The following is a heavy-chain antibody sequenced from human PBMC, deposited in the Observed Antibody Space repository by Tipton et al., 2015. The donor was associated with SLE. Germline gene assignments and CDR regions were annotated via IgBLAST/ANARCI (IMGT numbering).Heavy chain of an antibody. V-gene: IGHV4-4*07. Sequence: TLSLTCTVSGGSINSFYLTWVRRPAGKGLEWIGHFHSSGILNYNPSLKSRVTMSGDTSKNQLSLKLNAVTAADTAVYYCARTAVLAAIMMDVWGQGTTVTVSS. CDR1: GGSINSFY. D-gene: IGHD3-3*02. J-gene: IGHJ6*02. CDR3: ARTAVLAAIMMDV. CDR2: FHSSGIL.